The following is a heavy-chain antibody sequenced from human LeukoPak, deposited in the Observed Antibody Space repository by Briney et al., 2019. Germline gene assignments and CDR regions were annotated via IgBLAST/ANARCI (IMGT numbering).Heavy chain of an antibody. V-gene: IGHV4-59*01. CDR2: IYYSGST. D-gene: IGHD6-19*01. CDR1: GGSISSYY. J-gene: IGHJ6*03. Sequence: SETLSLTCTVSGGSISSYYWSWIRQPPGKGLEWIGYIYYSGSTNYNPSPKSRVTISVDTSKNQFSLKLSSVTAADTAVYYCAAQSSGWYGYYYYYMDVWGKGTTVTVSS. CDR3: AAQSSGWYGYYYYYMDV.